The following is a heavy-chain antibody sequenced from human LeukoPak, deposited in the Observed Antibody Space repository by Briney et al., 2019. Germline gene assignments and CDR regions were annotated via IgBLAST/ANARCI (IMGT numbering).Heavy chain of an antibody. Sequence: GASVKVSCKASGGTFSSYAISWVRQAPGQGLEWMGGIIPIFGTANYAQKFQGRVTITADKSTSTAYMELSSLRSEDTAVYYCARDLPYSSSWEFIDYWGQGTLVTVSS. CDR3: ARDLPYSSSWEFIDY. V-gene: IGHV1-69*06. CDR2: IIPIFGTA. J-gene: IGHJ4*02. D-gene: IGHD6-13*01. CDR1: GGTFSSYA.